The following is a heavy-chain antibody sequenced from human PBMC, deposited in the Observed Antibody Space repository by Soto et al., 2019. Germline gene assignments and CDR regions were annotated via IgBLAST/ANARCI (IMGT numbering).Heavy chain of an antibody. J-gene: IGHJ4*02. V-gene: IGHV4-59*01. CDR2: IYYSGST. Sequence: SETLSLTCTVSGGSISSYYWSWIRQPPGKGLEWIGYIYYSGSTNYNPSLKSRVTISVDTSKNQFSLKLSSVTAADTAVYYCAREGITGTTDYFDYWGQGTLVTVS. CDR1: GGSISSYY. D-gene: IGHD1-20*01. CDR3: AREGITGTTDYFDY.